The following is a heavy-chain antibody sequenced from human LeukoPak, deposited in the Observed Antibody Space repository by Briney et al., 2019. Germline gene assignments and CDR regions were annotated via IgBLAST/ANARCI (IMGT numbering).Heavy chain of an antibody. CDR3: ARDPSTSLFDY. Sequence: ASVKVSCKASGGTFSSYAISWVRQAPGQGLEWMGRIIPILGIANYAQKFQGRVTMTTDTSTSTAYMELRSLRSDDTAVYYCARDPSTSLFDYWGQGTLVTVSS. CDR1: GGTFSSYA. CDR2: IIPILGIA. J-gene: IGHJ4*02. V-gene: IGHV1-69*04.